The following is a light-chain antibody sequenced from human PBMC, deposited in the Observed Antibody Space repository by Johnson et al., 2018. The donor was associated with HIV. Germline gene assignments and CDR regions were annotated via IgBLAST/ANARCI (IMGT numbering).Light chain of an antibody. CDR3: GTWDSSLSAGRV. CDR2: ENN. J-gene: IGLJ1*01. Sequence: QSVLTQPPSVSAAPGQKVTISCYGSSSNIGNNYVSWYQQLPGTAPKLLIYENNKRPSGIPDRFSGSKSGTSATLGITGLPTGDEADYYCGTWDSSLSAGRVFGTGTKVTFL. V-gene: IGLV1-51*02. CDR1: SSNIGNNY.